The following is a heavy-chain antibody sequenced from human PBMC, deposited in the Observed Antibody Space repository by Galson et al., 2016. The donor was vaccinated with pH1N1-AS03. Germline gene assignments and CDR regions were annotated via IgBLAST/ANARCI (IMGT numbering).Heavy chain of an antibody. J-gene: IGHJ4*02. Sequence: ASGFTFSSYAMFWVRQAPGKGLEYVSAISGNGFSTYYASSVKDRFTISRDNSKNTLFLQMGSLRPEDMAVYYCARGPVSYSNYWFPPPDYWGQGTLVTVSS. V-gene: IGHV3-64*01. CDR1: GFTFSSYA. CDR2: ISGNGFST. D-gene: IGHD6-13*01. CDR3: ARGPVSYSNYWFPPPDY.